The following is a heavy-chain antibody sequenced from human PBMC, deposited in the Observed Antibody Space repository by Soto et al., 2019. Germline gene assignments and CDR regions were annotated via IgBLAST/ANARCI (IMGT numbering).Heavy chain of an antibody. V-gene: IGHV1-69*02. CDR3: ASGYSSSWYDSWYFDL. CDR1: GGTFSSYT. J-gene: IGHJ2*01. CDR2: IIPILGIA. D-gene: IGHD6-13*01. Sequence: SVKVSCKASGGTFSSYTISWVRQAPGQGLEWMGRIIPILGIANYAQKFQGRVTITADKSTSTAYMELSSLRSEDTAVYYCASGYSSSWYDSWYFDLWGRGTLVTVSS.